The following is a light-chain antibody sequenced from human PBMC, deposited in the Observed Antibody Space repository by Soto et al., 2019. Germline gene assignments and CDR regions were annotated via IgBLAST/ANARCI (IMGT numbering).Light chain of an antibody. CDR2: GAS. J-gene: IGKJ1*01. CDR3: QQYGSSLWT. CDR1: QSVISSY. Sequence: EIVLTQSPGTLSLSPGERATLSCRAGQSVISSYLAWYQQKSGQAPRLFIYGASNRATGIPDRFSGSGSGTDFTLTISRLEPEDFAVYYCQQYGSSLWTF. V-gene: IGKV3-20*01.